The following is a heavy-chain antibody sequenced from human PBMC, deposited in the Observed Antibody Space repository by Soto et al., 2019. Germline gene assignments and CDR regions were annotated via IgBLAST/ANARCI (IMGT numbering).Heavy chain of an antibody. Sequence: EVQLLESGGGLVQPGGSLRLSCAASGFTFSSYAMSWVRQAPGKGLEWVSVLSGSGGSTYYADSVKGRFTISRDNSKNTLYLQMNSLRAEDTAIYYCAKDLDYTYYYDSSGYFLPFDWGQGTLVTVSS. CDR3: AKDLDYTYYYDSSGYFLPFD. V-gene: IGHV3-23*01. J-gene: IGHJ4*02. D-gene: IGHD3-22*01. CDR1: GFTFSSYA. CDR2: LSGSGGST.